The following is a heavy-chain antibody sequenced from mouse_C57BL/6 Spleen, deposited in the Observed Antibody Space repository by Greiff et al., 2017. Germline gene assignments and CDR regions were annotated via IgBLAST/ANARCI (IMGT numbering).Heavy chain of an antibody. CDR2: IYPGDGDT. D-gene: IGHD4-1*01. Sequence: QVQLQQSGPELVKPGASVKISCKASGYAFSSSWMNWVKQRPGKGLEWIGRIYPGDGDTNYNGKFKGKATLTADKSSSTAYMQLSSLTSEDSAVYFCARTTGTLYLDYWGQGTTLTVSS. J-gene: IGHJ2*01. CDR1: GYAFSSSW. CDR3: ARTTGTLYLDY. V-gene: IGHV1-82*01.